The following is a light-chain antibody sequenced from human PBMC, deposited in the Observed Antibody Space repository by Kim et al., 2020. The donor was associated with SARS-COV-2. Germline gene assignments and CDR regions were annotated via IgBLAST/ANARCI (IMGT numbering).Light chain of an antibody. CDR3: NSRDSNDNVV. J-gene: IGLJ2*01. Sequence: SSELTQDPAVSVALGQTVRITCQGDSLRSYYATWYQQKPGQAPILVNYGKNNRPSGIPDRFSGSSSGNTASLTITGTQAGDEAEYYCNSRDSNDNVVFGGGTKVTVL. CDR1: SLRSYY. CDR2: GKN. V-gene: IGLV3-19*01.